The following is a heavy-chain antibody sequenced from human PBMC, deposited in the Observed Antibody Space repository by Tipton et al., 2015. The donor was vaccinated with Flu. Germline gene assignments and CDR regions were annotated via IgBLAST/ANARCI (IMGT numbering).Heavy chain of an antibody. CDR2: INGDGSST. CDR3: ARDRSSSTNPHDGFDI. J-gene: IGHJ3*02. V-gene: IGHV3-74*01. Sequence: GSLRLSCVASGFTFSRTWMHWVRQVPGKGLMWVSRINGDGSSTNYADSVTGRFTIARDNAKNTLYLEMNTLRDEDSALYYCARDRSSSTNPHDGFDIWGQGTMVTVSS. CDR1: GFTFSRTW. D-gene: IGHD6-19*01.